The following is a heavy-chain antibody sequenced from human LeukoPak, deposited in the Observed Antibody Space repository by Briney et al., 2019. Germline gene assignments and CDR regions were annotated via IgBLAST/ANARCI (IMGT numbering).Heavy chain of an antibody. D-gene: IGHD3-10*01. CDR1: GFTFDVSA. J-gene: IGHJ4*02. V-gene: IGHV3-43*02. CDR3: AKLLTPYGSGSYNFDY. Sequence: GGSLRLSCAASGFTFDVSAMHWGRQAPGKGLGWVSLISGDGGSTYYADSVKGRFTISRDNSKNSLYLQMNSLRTEDTALYYCAKLLTPYGSGSYNFDYWGQGTLVTVSS. CDR2: ISGDGGST.